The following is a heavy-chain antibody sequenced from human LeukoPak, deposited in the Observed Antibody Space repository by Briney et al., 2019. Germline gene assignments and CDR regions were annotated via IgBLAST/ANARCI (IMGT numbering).Heavy chain of an antibody. Sequence: SETLSLTCTVSGGSISSSSYYWGWIRQPPGKGLEWIGSIYYSGSTYYNPSLKSRVTISVDTSKNQFSLKLSSVTAADTAVYYCARDYYDSSGCYRRRLYYFDYWGQGTLVTVSS. CDR1: GGSISSSSYY. V-gene: IGHV4-39*02. CDR3: ARDYYDSSGCYRRRLYYFDY. D-gene: IGHD3-22*01. CDR2: IYYSGST. J-gene: IGHJ4*02.